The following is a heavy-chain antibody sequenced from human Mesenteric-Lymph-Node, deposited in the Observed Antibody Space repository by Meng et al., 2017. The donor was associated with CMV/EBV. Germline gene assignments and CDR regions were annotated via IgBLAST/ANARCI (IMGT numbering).Heavy chain of an antibody. CDR3: TRYYDSSGSYYEDFDY. D-gene: IGHD3-22*01. CDR1: GYPFTTYG. Sequence: ASVKVSCKAAGYPFTTYGVSWVRQAPGQGPEWMGWITTYSGNTHYAQTFQGRVTMTTETSTTTAYMELRSLRSDDTAVYYCTRYYDSSGSYYEDFDYWGQGTLVTVSS. J-gene: IGHJ4*02. CDR2: ITTYSGNT. V-gene: IGHV1-18*01.